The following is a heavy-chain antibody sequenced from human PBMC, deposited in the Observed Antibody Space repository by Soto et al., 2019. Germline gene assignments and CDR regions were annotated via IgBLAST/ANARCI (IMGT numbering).Heavy chain of an antibody. V-gene: IGHV3-7*03. CDR1: GFTFSYYW. CDR2: IKGDGSAK. J-gene: IGHJ1*01. Sequence: EVQLVESGGGLVQPGGSLRLSCAASGFTFSYYWMSWVRQAPGKGLEWVATIKGDGSAKNYVDLVRGRFTISRDNAENSQYLQMHSLRAEDTAVYYCARDEAEAYIRHLLDYSGQGTLVTVSA. D-gene: IGHD3-16*01. CDR3: ARDEAEAYIRHLLDY.